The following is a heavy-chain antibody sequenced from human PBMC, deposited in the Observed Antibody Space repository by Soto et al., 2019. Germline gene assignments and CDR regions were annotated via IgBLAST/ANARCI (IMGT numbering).Heavy chain of an antibody. CDR1: GYTFTSYY. V-gene: IGHV1-46*03. D-gene: IGHD3-10*01. CDR3: ATASGYYGSGSYPYGMDV. J-gene: IGHJ6*02. CDR2: INPSGGST. Sequence: ASVKVSCKASGYTFTSYYVQWVRQAPGQGLEWMGIINPSGGSTSYAQKFQGRVTMTRDTSTSTVYMELSNLRSDDTAVYYCATASGYYGSGSYPYGMDVWGQGTTVTVSS.